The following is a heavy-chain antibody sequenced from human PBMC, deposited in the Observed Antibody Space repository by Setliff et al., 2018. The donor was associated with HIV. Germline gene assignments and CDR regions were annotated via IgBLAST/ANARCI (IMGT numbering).Heavy chain of an antibody. V-gene: IGHV3-33*06. J-gene: IGHJ4*02. CDR3: AKVRYSSSWYHLDY. CDR2: IWNDGSNN. Sequence: GGSLRFSCAASGFTFSSYGMHWVRQAPGKGLEWVALIWNDGSNNYYTDSVKGRFTISRDNYKKMLYLQMNSMRVEDTAVYYCAKVRYSSSWYHLDYWGQGTLVTVSS. D-gene: IGHD6-13*01. CDR1: GFTFSSYG.